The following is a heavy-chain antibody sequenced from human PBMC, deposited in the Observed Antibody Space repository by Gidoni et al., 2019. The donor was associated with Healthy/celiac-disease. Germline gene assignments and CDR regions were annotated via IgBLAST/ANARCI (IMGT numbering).Heavy chain of an antibody. CDR1: GFIFGSYG. CDR2: IGPGGDT. CDR3: AREARGSGTLAWDY. J-gene: IGHJ4*02. D-gene: IGHD3-10*01. V-gene: IGHV3-13*04. Sequence: EVQLVESGGGLVQPGGSLRLSCAASGFIFGSYGIHWVRQDIGKRLEWVSAIGPGGDTDYAGSVRGRFTVSRENAKDSLYLQMNSLRVEDTAVYYCAREARGSGTLAWDYWGQGTLVTVSS.